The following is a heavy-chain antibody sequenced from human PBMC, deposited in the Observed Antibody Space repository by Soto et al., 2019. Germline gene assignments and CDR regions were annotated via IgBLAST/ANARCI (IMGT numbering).Heavy chain of an antibody. CDR3: AKDKISDYYDSSGYYHDY. CDR1: GFTFSSYA. Sequence: GGSLRLSCAASGFTFSSYAMSWVRQAPGKGLEWVSAISGSGGSTYYADSVKGRFTISRDNSKNTLYLQMNSLRAEDTAVYYCAKDKISDYYDSSGYYHDYWGQGTLVTVSS. CDR2: ISGSGGST. V-gene: IGHV3-23*01. J-gene: IGHJ4*02. D-gene: IGHD3-22*01.